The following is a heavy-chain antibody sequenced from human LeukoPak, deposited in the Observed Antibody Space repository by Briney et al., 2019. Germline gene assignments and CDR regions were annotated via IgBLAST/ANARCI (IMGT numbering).Heavy chain of an antibody. D-gene: IGHD6-13*01. CDR2: IRSKANSYAT. J-gene: IGHJ6*03. CDR3: TRQLNPKSSWYYYYYMDV. V-gene: IGHV3-73*01. CDR1: GFTFSGS. Sequence: GGSLRLSCAASGFTFSGSVHWVRQASGKGLEWVGRIRSKANSYATAYAASVKGRFTISREDSKNTAYLQMNSLKTEDTAVYYCTRQLNPKSSWYYYYYMDVWGKGTTVTVSS.